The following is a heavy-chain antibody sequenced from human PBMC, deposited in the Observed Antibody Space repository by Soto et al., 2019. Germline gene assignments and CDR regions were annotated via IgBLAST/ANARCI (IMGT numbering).Heavy chain of an antibody. Sequence: GGSLRLSCAASGFTFSSYGMHWVRQAPGKGLEWVAAICYSGSSKYYADSVKGRFTISRDNSKNTLYLQMNSLRAEDTAVYYCAKALAGLYGMDVWGQGTTVTVSS. J-gene: IGHJ6*02. D-gene: IGHD4-17*01. V-gene: IGHV3-33*06. CDR1: GFTFSSYG. CDR3: AKALAGLYGMDV. CDR2: ICYSGSSK.